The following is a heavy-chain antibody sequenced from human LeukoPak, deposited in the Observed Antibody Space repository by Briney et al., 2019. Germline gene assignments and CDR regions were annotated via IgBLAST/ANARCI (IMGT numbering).Heavy chain of an antibody. Sequence: PGGSLRLSCAASGFTFSSYAMHWVRQAPGMGLEYVSTISSNGGSTYYANSVKGRFTISRDNSKNTLYLQMGSLRAEDMAVYYCARDRSYGAAEFDPWGQGTLVTVSS. CDR2: ISSNGGST. CDR3: ARDRSYGAAEFDP. V-gene: IGHV3-64*01. J-gene: IGHJ5*02. D-gene: IGHD1-26*01. CDR1: GFTFSSYA.